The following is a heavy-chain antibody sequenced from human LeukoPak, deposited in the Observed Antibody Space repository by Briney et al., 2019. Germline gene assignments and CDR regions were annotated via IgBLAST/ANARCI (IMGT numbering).Heavy chain of an antibody. J-gene: IGHJ4*02. Sequence: GESLKISCKGSGYSFTSYRIGWVRQMPGKGLEWMGIIYPGDSDTRYSPSFQGQVTISADKSISTAYLQWSSLKASDTAMYYCARHPYYYDSSGYYYVSGGSDYWGQGTLVTVSS. D-gene: IGHD3-22*01. V-gene: IGHV5-51*01. CDR1: GYSFTSYR. CDR3: ARHPYYYDSSGYYYVSGGSDY. CDR2: IYPGDSDT.